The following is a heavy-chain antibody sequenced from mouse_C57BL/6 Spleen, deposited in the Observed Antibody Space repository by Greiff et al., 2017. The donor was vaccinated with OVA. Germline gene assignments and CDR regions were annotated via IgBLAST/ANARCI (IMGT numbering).Heavy chain of an antibody. CDR3: ARNELGPFDY. D-gene: IGHD4-1*01. V-gene: IGHV1-4*01. Sequence: VQLQQSGAELARPGASVKMSCKASGYTFTSYTMHWVKQRPGQGLEWIGYINPSSGYTKYNQKFKDKATLTADKSSSTAYMQLSSLTSEDSAVYYCARNELGPFDYWGQGTTLTVYS. CDR1: GYTFTSYT. J-gene: IGHJ2*01. CDR2: INPSSGYT.